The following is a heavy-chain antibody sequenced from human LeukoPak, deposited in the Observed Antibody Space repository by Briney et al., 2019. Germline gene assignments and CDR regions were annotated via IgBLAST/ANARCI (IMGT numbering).Heavy chain of an antibody. CDR1: GGSFSGYY. CDR2: INHSGST. V-gene: IGHV4-34*01. J-gene: IGHJ4*02. Sequence: SETLSLTCAVYGGSFSGYYWSWLRQPPGKGLEWIGEINHSGSTNYNPSLKSRVTISVDTSKNQFSLKLSSVPAADTAVYYCARGAYYYDSSGYYHYPIFDYWGQGTLVTVSS. CDR3: ARGAYYYDSSGYYHYPIFDY. D-gene: IGHD3-22*01.